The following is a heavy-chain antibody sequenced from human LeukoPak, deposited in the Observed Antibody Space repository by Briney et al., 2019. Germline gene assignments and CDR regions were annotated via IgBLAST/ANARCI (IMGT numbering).Heavy chain of an antibody. Sequence: PGGSLRLFCAASGFSFSSYEMNWVRQAPGKGLEWVSYITSSGSTIYYADSVKGRFTISRDNAKNSLYLQVNNLRADDTAVYYCARLNDFRSGSYYYGMDVWGQGTTVTVSS. CDR3: ARLNDFRSGSYYYGMDV. J-gene: IGHJ6*02. CDR1: GFSFSSYE. CDR2: ITSSGSTI. D-gene: IGHD3-3*01. V-gene: IGHV3-48*03.